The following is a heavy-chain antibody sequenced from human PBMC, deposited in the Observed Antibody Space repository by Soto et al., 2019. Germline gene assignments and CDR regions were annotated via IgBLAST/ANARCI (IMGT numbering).Heavy chain of an antibody. CDR2: ISSSSSYI. V-gene: IGHV3-21*01. CDR3: ARDHGLSSYSFDI. D-gene: IGHD2-15*01. Sequence: EVQLVESGGGLVKPGGSLRLSCAASGFTFSSYSMNWVRQAPGKGLEWVSSISSSSSYIYYADSVKGRFTISRDNAKNPLYMQMNSLRAEDTALYYCARDHGLSSYSFDIWGQGTMVTVSS. J-gene: IGHJ3*02. CDR1: GFTFSSYS.